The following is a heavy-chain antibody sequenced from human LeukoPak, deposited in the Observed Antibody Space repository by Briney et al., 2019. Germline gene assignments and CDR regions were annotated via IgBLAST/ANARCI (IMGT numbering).Heavy chain of an antibody. J-gene: IGHJ4*02. D-gene: IGHD1-26*01. V-gene: IGHV3-53*01. CDR1: GFTVSSNY. CDR3: ARGEGATDYLDY. CDR2: IYSGGST. Sequence: WGSLRLSCAASGFTVSSNYMSWVRQAPGKGLEWVSVIYSGGSTYYADSVKGRFTISRDNSKNTLYLQMNSLRAEDTAVYYCARGEGATDYLDYWGQGTLVTVSS.